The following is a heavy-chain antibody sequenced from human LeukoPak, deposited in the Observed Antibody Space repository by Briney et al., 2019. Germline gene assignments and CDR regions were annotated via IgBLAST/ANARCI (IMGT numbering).Heavy chain of an antibody. CDR2: IYYSGGT. Sequence: SETLSLTCTVSGGSISSSNYYWGGIRQPPGKGLEWIGSIYYSGGTCYNLSLKSRVTISVDTSKNQFSLKLSSVTAADTAVYYCASLGPWGQGTLVTVSS. V-gene: IGHV4-39*07. CDR1: GGSISSSNYY. J-gene: IGHJ5*02. CDR3: ASLGP. D-gene: IGHD7-27*01.